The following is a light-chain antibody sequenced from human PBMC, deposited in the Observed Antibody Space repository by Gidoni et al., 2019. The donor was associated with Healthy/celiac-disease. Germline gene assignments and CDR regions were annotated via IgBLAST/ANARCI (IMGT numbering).Light chain of an antibody. Sequence: QSALTQPRPVPGPPGQSVTISCTGTSSDFGGYNYVSWYQQHPGKAPKLMIYDVSKRPSGVPDRFSGSKSGNTASLTISGLQAEDEADYYCCSYAGSYTWVFGGGTKLTVL. CDR1: SSDFGGYNY. CDR3: CSYAGSYTWV. J-gene: IGLJ3*02. V-gene: IGLV2-11*01. CDR2: DVS.